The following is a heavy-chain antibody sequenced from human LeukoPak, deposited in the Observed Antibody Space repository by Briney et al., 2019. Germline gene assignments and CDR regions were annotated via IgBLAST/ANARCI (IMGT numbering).Heavy chain of an antibody. D-gene: IGHD6-19*01. J-gene: IGHJ5*02. CDR3: AKDIHIGHGSGWPES. CDR1: GFTFGEYG. V-gene: IGHV3-43D*03. CDR2: ITWDGGST. Sequence: GGSLRLSCVGSGFTFGEYGMHWVRQVPGKGLEWVSHITWDGGSTHYAGSVKGRFTISRDNSKNSLYLQMNSLGAEDTALYYCAKDIHIGHGSGWPESWGQGTLVTVSS.